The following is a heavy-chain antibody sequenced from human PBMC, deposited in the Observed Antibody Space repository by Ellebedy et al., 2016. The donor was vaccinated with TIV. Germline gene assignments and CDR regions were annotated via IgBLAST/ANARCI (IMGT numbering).Heavy chain of an antibody. CDR1: GGTFSSYA. J-gene: IGHJ4*02. V-gene: IGHV1-69*13. CDR3: ALGLTGYSYYFDY. Sequence: AASVKVSCKASGGTFSSYAVSWVRQAPGQGLEWMGGILPIFGTPNYAQKFQGRVTIAADESTSTAYMELSSLRSDDTAMYFCALGLTGYSYYFDYWGQGTEVTVSS. CDR2: ILPIFGTP. D-gene: IGHD3-9*01.